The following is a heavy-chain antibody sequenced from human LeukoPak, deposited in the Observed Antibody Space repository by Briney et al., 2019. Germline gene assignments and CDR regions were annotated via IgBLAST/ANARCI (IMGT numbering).Heavy chain of an antibody. CDR3: VRDDERSSSWYGS. CDR1: GFTFSSYG. Sequence: PGGSLRLSCAASGFTFSSYGMNWVRQAPGKGLEWVASISCSSSYIYYADSVKGRFTISRDNSKNTLYLQMNSLKAEDTAVYCCVRDDERSSSWYGSWGQGALVTVSS. V-gene: IGHV3-21*01. CDR2: ISCSSSYI. D-gene: IGHD6-13*01. J-gene: IGHJ4*02.